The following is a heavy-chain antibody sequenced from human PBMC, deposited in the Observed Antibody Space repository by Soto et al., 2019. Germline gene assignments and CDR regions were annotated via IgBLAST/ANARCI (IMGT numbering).Heavy chain of an antibody. D-gene: IGHD3-10*01. CDR1: GFTFSSYS. J-gene: IGHJ6*02. CDR2: ISSSSSYI. V-gene: IGHV3-21*01. CDR3: AGGYGSGSYYKASDYYYYGMDV. Sequence: GSLRLSCAASGFTFSSYSMNWVRQAPGKGLEWVLSISSSSSYIYYADSVKGRFTISRDNAKNSLYLQMNSLRAEDTAVYYCAGGYGSGSYYKASDYYYYGMDVWGQGTTVTVSS.